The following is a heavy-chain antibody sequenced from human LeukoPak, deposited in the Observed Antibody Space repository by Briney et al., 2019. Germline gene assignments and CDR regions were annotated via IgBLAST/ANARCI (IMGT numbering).Heavy chain of an antibody. Sequence: GGSLRLSCAASGFNVSSNYMTWVRQAPGKGLERVSLIYGDGTTDYADSVKGRFHISRHNSKNTLYLQMNSLRAEDTAVYYCARGIIYLDYWGQGTLVTVSS. D-gene: IGHD3-10*01. CDR3: ARGIIYLDY. CDR1: GFNVSSNY. J-gene: IGHJ4*02. V-gene: IGHV3-53*04. CDR2: IYGDGTT.